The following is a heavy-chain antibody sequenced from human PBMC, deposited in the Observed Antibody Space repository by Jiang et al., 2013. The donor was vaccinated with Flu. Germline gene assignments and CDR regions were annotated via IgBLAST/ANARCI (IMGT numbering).Heavy chain of an antibody. CDR3: ARRNGGYDY. V-gene: IGHV3-64*01. Sequence: VQLLESGGGLVQPGGSLTLSCAASGFTFSTYMMYWVRQAPGKGLETISEISSNGGRTYYTNSVKGRFTVSRDNSKNILYLQMGSLRPDDTATYYCARRNGGYDYWGQGTLVTVSS. CDR2: ISSNGGRT. CDR1: GFTFSTYM. J-gene: IGHJ4*02. D-gene: IGHD1-26*01.